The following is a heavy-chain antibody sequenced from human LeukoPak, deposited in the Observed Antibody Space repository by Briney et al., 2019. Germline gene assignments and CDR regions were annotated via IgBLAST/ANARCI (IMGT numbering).Heavy chain of an antibody. Sequence: GSLRLSCAASGFTFSSYAMSWVRQAPGKGLEWVSAISGSGGSTYYADSVKGRFTISRDNSKNTLYLQMNSLRAEDTAVYYCAKDLLWFGGIKAPSSYYMDVWGKGTTVTVSS. CDR3: AKDLLWFGGIKAPSSYYMDV. J-gene: IGHJ6*03. CDR1: GFTFSSYA. V-gene: IGHV3-23*01. D-gene: IGHD3-10*01. CDR2: ISGSGGST.